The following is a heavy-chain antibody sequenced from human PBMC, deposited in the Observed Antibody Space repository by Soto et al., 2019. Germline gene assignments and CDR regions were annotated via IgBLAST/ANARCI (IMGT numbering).Heavy chain of an antibody. CDR1: GGSISSSSYY. V-gene: IGHV4-39*01. Sequence: NPSETLSLTCTVSGGSISSSSYYWGWIRQPPGKWLEWIGSIYYSGSTYYNPSLKSRVTISVDTSKNQFSLKLSSVTAADTAVYYCAREVKRGSYATYYGMDVWGQGTTVTVSS. CDR3: AREVKRGSYATYYGMDV. J-gene: IGHJ6*02. D-gene: IGHD1-26*01. CDR2: IYYSGST.